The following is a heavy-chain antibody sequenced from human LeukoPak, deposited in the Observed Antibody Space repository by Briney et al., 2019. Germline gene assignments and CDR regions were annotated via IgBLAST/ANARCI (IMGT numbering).Heavy chain of an antibody. J-gene: IGHJ4*02. D-gene: IGHD3-10*01. V-gene: IGHV3-23*01. CDR1: GFTFSNHG. Sequence: GGTLRLSCAASGFTFSNHGMNWVRQAPGKGLEWVSGISPSGDITYYADSVKGRFTISRDNSMNTLYLEVISLTAEDTAVYYCAKDDAWLRFGEWSQGTLVTVSS. CDR3: AKDDAWLRFGE. CDR2: ISPSGDIT.